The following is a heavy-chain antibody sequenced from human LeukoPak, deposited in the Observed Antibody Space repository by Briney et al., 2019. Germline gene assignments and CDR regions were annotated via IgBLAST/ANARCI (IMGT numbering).Heavy chain of an antibody. J-gene: IGHJ4*02. CDR2: IYYSGST. D-gene: IGHD3-22*01. CDR3: AGVVCGYYDPYFGY. Sequence: SETLSLTCTVSGGSISSYYWSWFRQPPGKGLEWIGYIYYSGSTNYNPSLKSRVTISVDTSKNQFSLKLSSVTAADTAVYYCAGVVCGYYDPYFGYWGQGTLVTVSS. CDR1: GGSISSYY. V-gene: IGHV4-59*01.